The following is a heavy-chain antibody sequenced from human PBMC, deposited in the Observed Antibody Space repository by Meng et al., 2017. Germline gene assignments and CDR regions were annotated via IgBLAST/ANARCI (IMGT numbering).Heavy chain of an antibody. D-gene: IGHD6-13*01. J-gene: IGHJ5*02. CDR1: CFTFSSYG. Sequence: VESGGGVAQPGRSLRLASDTSCFTFSSYGRYWVRMAPGKGLEWVAVIWYDGSNKYYADSVQGRFTISRDNSKNTLYLQMNSLRAEDTAVYYCARDAHSSSWFDPWGQGTLVTVSS. CDR3: ARDAHSSSWFDP. V-gene: IGHV3-33*01. CDR2: IWYDGSNK.